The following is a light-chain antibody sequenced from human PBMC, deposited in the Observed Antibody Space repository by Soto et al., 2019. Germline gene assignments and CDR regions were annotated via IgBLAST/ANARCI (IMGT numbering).Light chain of an antibody. CDR1: QSVSSY. Sequence: EIVLTQSPATLSLSPGERATLSCRASQSVSSYLAWYQQKPGQAPRLLIYDAPNRATGIPARFSGSGSGTDFTLTISSLEPEDFAVYYCQQRSNWSYTFCQGTKLEIK. J-gene: IGKJ2*01. CDR3: QQRSNWSYT. V-gene: IGKV3-11*01. CDR2: DAP.